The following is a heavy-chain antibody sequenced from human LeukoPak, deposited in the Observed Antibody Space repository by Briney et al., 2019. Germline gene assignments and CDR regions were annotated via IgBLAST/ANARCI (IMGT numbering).Heavy chain of an antibody. CDR2: TYYRAEWSN. V-gene: IGHV6-1*01. Sequence: SQTLSLTCAISGDSVSSNSATWDWIRQSPSRGLEYLGRTYYRAEWSNDYAASVRSRITIDPDTSKNPFSLQLRSVTPDDTAIYYCTRQHKSGAWRPFDSWGQGTLVTVSS. CDR3: TRQHKSGAWRPFDS. CDR1: GDSVSSNSAT. J-gene: IGHJ4*02. D-gene: IGHD4-17*01.